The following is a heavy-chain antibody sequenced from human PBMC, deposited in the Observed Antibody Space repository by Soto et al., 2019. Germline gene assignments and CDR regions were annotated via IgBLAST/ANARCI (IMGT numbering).Heavy chain of an antibody. V-gene: IGHV3-23*01. J-gene: IGHJ5*02. Sequence: GGSLRLSCAASGFTFSSYAMTWVRQAPGKGLEWVSATSAGGGSAYYADSVKGRFTISRDNSKNTLYLQMNSLRAEDTAVYYCAKDGDFWSGYPNWFDPWGQGTLVTVSS. CDR1: GFTFSSYA. D-gene: IGHD3-3*01. CDR3: AKDGDFWSGYPNWFDP. CDR2: TSAGGGSA.